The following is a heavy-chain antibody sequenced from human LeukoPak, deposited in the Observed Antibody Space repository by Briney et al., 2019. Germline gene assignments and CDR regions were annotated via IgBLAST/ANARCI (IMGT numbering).Heavy chain of an antibody. CDR3: AKSESPHLHYFDNSGSYRNWFDP. CDR2: ISWNSGSI. Sequence: PGGSLRLSCAASGFTFDDYAMHWVRQAPGEGLEWVSGISWNSGSIGYADSVKGRFTISRDNAKNSLYLQMNNLRAEDTAFYYCAKSESPHLHYFDNSGSYRNWFDPWGQGTLVTVSS. D-gene: IGHD3-22*01. J-gene: IGHJ5*02. CDR1: GFTFDDYA. V-gene: IGHV3-9*01.